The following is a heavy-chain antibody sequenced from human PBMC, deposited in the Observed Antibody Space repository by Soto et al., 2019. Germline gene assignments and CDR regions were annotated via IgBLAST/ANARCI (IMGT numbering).Heavy chain of an antibody. V-gene: IGHV4-39*01. D-gene: IGHD3-10*01. Sequence: SETLSLTCTVSGGSISSSSYYWGWIRQPPGKGLEWIGSIYYSGSTYYNPSLKSRVTISVDTSKNQFSLKLSSVTAADTAVYYCARPLGVYMVRGSHGMDVWGQGTTVTVSS. CDR3: ARPLGVYMVRGSHGMDV. CDR2: IYYSGST. CDR1: GGSISSSSYY. J-gene: IGHJ6*02.